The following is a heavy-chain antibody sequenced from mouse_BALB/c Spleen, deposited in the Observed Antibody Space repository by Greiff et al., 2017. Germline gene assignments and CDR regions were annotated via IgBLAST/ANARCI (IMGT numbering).Heavy chain of an antibody. V-gene: IGHV1-18*01. J-gene: IGHJ4*01. Sequence: VQLKESGPELVKPGASVKIPCKASGYTFTDYNMDWVKQSHGKSLEWIGDINPNNGGTIYNQKFKGKATLTVDKSSSTAYMELRSLTSEDTAVYYCARWGSSGYHYAMDYWGQGTSVTVSS. CDR1: GYTFTDYN. CDR3: ARWGSSGYHYAMDY. D-gene: IGHD3-1*01. CDR2: INPNNGGT.